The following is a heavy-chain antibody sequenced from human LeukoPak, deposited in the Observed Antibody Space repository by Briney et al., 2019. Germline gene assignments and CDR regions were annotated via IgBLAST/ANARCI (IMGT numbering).Heavy chain of an antibody. V-gene: IGHV3-30-3*01. Sequence: GGSLRLSCAASGFTFSSYAMHWVRQAPGKGLEWVAVISYDGSNKYYADSVKGRFTISRDNSKNTLYLQMNSLRAEDTAVYYCARDAAVVVPAAPGYWGQGILVTVSS. CDR2: ISYDGSNK. CDR3: ARDAAVVVPAAPGY. CDR1: GFTFSSYA. D-gene: IGHD2-2*01. J-gene: IGHJ4*02.